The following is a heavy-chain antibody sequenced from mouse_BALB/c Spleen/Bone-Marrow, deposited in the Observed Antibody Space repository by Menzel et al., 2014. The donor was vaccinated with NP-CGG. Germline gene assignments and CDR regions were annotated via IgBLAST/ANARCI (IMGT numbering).Heavy chain of an antibody. V-gene: IGHV5-17*02. CDR3: ARDVPLYDVGYFDY. CDR2: ISSGSSTI. Sequence: EVQGVESGGGLVQPGGSRKLSCAASGFTFSSFGMHWVRQAPEKGLEWAAYISSGSSTIYYADTVKGRFTITRANPKNTLFLQMTSLRPEDTAMYYCARDVPLYDVGYFDYRGQGTTLTVSS. D-gene: IGHD2-14*01. J-gene: IGHJ2*01. CDR1: GFTFSSFG.